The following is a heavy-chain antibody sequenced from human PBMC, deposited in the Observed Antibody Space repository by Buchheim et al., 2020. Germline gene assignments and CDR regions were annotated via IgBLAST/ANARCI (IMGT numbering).Heavy chain of an antibody. V-gene: IGHV3-7*01. Sequence: EVQLVESGGGLVQPGGSLRLSCAASGFTFSSYWMSWVRQAPGKGLEWVANIKQDGSEKYYVDSVKGRFTISRDNSKNTLYLQMNSLRAEDTAVYYCARYCSGGSCYLYYGMDVWGQGTT. CDR1: GFTFSSYW. CDR3: ARYCSGGSCYLYYGMDV. CDR2: IKQDGSEK. J-gene: IGHJ6*02. D-gene: IGHD2-15*01.